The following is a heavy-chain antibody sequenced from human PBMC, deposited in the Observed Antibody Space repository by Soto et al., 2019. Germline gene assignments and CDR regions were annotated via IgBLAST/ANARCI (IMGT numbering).Heavy chain of an antibody. Sequence: QVRLHESGPGLVKPSETLSLTCTVSTDSFNDYYWSWIRQPPGKGLESIGSIYHTGNTNYNPSLESRVSISVDTSTSQYSMSLSSVTAADTAVYYCSRDVGIHDAFDIWGQGTLVTVSS. CDR2: IYHTGNT. CDR1: TDSFNDYY. D-gene: IGHD5-18*01. V-gene: IGHV4-59*13. CDR3: SRDVGIHDAFDI. J-gene: IGHJ3*02.